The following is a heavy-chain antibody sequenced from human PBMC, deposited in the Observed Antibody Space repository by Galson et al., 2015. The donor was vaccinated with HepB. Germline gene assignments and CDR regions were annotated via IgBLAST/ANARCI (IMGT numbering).Heavy chain of an antibody. Sequence: SVKVSCKASGYTFTGYYMHWVRQAPGQGLEWMGWINPNSGGTNYAQKFQGWVTMTRDTSISTAYMELSRLRSDDTAVYYCARELGGYQLPSPDGTYRTYYYYGMDVWGQGTTVTVSS. J-gene: IGHJ6*02. V-gene: IGHV1-2*04. CDR3: ARELGGYQLPSPDGTYRTYYYYGMDV. CDR2: INPNSGGT. D-gene: IGHD2-2*01. CDR1: GYTFTGYY.